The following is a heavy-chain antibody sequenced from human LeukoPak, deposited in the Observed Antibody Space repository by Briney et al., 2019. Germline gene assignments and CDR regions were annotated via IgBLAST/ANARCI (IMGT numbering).Heavy chain of an antibody. V-gene: IGHV4-31*03. Sequence: SQTLSHTCTVSGDSISSGGYYWSWIRQHPGKGLEWIGYIYYSGSTYYNPSLKSRVTISADTSKNQFSLKLSSVTAADTAVYYCARAGIYGGNPYFDYWGQGTLVTVSS. CDR2: IYYSGST. D-gene: IGHD4-23*01. CDR3: ARAGIYGGNPYFDY. J-gene: IGHJ4*02. CDR1: GDSISSGGYY.